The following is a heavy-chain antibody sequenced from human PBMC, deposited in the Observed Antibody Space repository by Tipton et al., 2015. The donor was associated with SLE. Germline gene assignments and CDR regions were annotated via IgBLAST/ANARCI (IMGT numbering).Heavy chain of an antibody. V-gene: IGHV4-59*11. CDR3: ARDLTLDY. CDR2: IYYSGST. Sequence: TLSLTCTVSGGSISSHYWSWIRQPPGKGLEWIGSIYYSGSTYYNPSLKSRVTISVDTSKNQFSLKLSSVTAADTAVYYCARDLTLDYWGQGTLVTVSS. CDR1: GGSISSHY. D-gene: IGHD4-23*01. J-gene: IGHJ4*02.